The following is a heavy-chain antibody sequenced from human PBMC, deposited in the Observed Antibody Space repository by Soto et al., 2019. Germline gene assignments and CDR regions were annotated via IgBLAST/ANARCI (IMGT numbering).Heavy chain of an antibody. CDR2: ISYSGDA. J-gene: IGHJ4*02. CDR3: ARGGYYFDTTEWDY. CDR1: GGSIGTYF. Sequence: PSETLSLTCIVSGGSIGTYFWTWIRQPPGKGLQWIGSISYSGDANYNPSLKSRLTISIDTSKNHFSLKLTSVTAADTAVYYCARGGYYFDTTEWDYWGQGTLVTVSS. V-gene: IGHV4-59*01. D-gene: IGHD3-22*01.